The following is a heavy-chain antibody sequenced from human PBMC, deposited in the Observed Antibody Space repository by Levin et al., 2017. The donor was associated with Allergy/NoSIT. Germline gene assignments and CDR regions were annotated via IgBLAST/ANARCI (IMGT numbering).Heavy chain of an antibody. CDR2: INPNSGGT. CDR3: ARVRSGSSDY. Sequence: PGGSLRLSCKASGYTFTGYYMHWVRQAPGQELEWMGWINPNSGGTNYAQKFQGRVTMTRDTSISTAYMELSRLRSDDTAVYYCARVRSGSSDYWGQGTLVTVSS. V-gene: IGHV1-2*02. J-gene: IGHJ4*02. CDR1: GYTFTGYY. D-gene: IGHD1-26*01.